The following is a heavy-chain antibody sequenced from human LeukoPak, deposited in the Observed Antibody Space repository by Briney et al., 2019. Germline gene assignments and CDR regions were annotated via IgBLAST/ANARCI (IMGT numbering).Heavy chain of an antibody. CDR3: ARHPSCRGGSCYYWFDP. Sequence: GESLKTSCKGSGYSFTSYWIGWVRQMPGKGLEWIGIIYPGDSDTRYSPSFQGQVTISADKSISTAYLQWSSLKASDTAMYYCARHPSCRGGSCYYWFDPWGQGTLVTVSS. CDR2: IYPGDSDT. J-gene: IGHJ5*02. V-gene: IGHV5-51*01. CDR1: GYSFTSYW. D-gene: IGHD2-15*01.